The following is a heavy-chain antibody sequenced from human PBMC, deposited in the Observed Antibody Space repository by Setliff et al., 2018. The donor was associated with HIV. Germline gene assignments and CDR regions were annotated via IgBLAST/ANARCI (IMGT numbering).Heavy chain of an antibody. D-gene: IGHD3-16*01. CDR2: ISSSSNTI. CDR1: GFTFSNYC. Sequence: GGSLRLSCTVSGFTFSNYCMNWVRQAPGKGLEWVSYISSSSNTIYYADSVKGRFTISRDNAKNSLFLQMNSLRAEDTAVYYCARTPRYYDYAWGSYGAPLYYFDYWGQGTLVTVSS. J-gene: IGHJ4*02. CDR3: ARTPRYYDYAWGSYGAPLYYFDY. V-gene: IGHV3-48*01.